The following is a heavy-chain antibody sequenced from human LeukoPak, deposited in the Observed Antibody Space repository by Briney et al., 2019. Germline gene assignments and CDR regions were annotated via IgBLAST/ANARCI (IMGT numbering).Heavy chain of an antibody. V-gene: IGHV3-74*01. CDR2: INSDGSST. Sequence: GGSLRLTCAASGFTFSSYWMHWVRQAPGKGLVWVSRINSDGSSTSYADSVKGRFTISRDNSKNTLYLQMGSLRAEDMAVYYCARDNDFWSGHLDYWGQGTLVTVSS. CDR3: ARDNDFWSGHLDY. J-gene: IGHJ4*02. CDR1: GFTFSSYW. D-gene: IGHD3-3*01.